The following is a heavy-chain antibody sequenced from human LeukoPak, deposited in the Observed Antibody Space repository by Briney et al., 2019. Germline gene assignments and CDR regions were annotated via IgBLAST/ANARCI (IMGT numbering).Heavy chain of an antibody. Sequence: PGGSLRLSCAASGFSFDDYPMHWVRQAPGKGLECVSLISWDGSSTYCADSVKGRFTISRDNSKSSLYLQMSSLRTEDTAFYYCAKGRLFSSSSPPDYWGQGTLVTVSS. CDR2: ISWDGSST. D-gene: IGHD6-6*01. J-gene: IGHJ4*02. V-gene: IGHV3-43*01. CDR1: GFSFDDYP. CDR3: AKGRLFSSSSPPDY.